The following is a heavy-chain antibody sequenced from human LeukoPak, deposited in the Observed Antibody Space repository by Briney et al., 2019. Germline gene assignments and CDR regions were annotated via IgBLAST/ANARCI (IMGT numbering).Heavy chain of an antibody. Sequence: ASVKVSCKASGYTFTGYYIHWVRQAPGQGLEWMGWINPSSGGTNYAQKFQGRVTMTRDTSISTAYMELSRLRSDDTAVYYCAREGKDGSWFDPWGQGALVTVSS. D-gene: IGHD4-23*01. CDR1: GYTFTGYY. J-gene: IGHJ5*02. CDR2: INPSSGGT. CDR3: AREGKDGSWFDP. V-gene: IGHV1-2*02.